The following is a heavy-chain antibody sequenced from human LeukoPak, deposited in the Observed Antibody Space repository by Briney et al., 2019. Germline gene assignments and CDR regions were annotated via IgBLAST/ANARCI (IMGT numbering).Heavy chain of an antibody. Sequence: GGSLRLSCAASGFTFSSYAFHWVRQAPGEGLEYVSAISSNGRSTYYADSVKGRFTISRDNSKNTLYLQMGSLRAEDMAVYYCAREDYGSGSYPLDYWGQGTLVTVSS. D-gene: IGHD3-10*01. CDR3: AREDYGSGSYPLDY. J-gene: IGHJ4*02. V-gene: IGHV3-64*02. CDR2: ISSNGRST. CDR1: GFTFSSYA.